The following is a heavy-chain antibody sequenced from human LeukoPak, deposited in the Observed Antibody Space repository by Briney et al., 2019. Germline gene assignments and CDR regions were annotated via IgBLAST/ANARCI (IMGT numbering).Heavy chain of an antibody. CDR1: GFTFSSYN. Sequence: GGSLRLSCAASGFTFSSYNMNWVGQAPGKGLEWVSSISSSSSYIYYADSVKGRFTISRDNAKNSLYLQMNSLRDEDTAVYYCARSPVEMATLTDYWGQGTLVTVSS. J-gene: IGHJ4*02. CDR2: ISSSSSYI. V-gene: IGHV3-21*01. CDR3: ARSPVEMATLTDY. D-gene: IGHD5-24*01.